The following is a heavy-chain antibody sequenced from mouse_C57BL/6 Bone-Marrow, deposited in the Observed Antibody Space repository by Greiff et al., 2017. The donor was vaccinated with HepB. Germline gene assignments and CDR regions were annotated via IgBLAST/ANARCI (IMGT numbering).Heavy chain of an antibody. Sequence: EVHLVESGPGMVKPSQSLSLTCTVTGYSITSGYDWHWIRHFPGNNLEWMGYISYSGSTNYNPSLKSRISITHDTSKNHFFLKLNSVTTEDTATYYCASGSNSFAYWGQGTLVTVSA. CDR2: ISYSGST. V-gene: IGHV3-1*01. CDR1: GYSITSGYD. D-gene: IGHD1-1*01. CDR3: ASGSNSFAY. J-gene: IGHJ3*01.